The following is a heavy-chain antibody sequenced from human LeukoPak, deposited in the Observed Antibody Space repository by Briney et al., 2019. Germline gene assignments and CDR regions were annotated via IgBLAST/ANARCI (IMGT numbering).Heavy chain of an antibody. J-gene: IGHJ6*02. CDR3: AKSVRVYDILTGYPPGDV. D-gene: IGHD3-9*01. CDR2: ISGSGGST. V-gene: IGHV3-23*01. Sequence: GGSLRLSCAASGFTFSSYAMSWVRQAPGKGLEWVSAISGSGGSTYYADSVKGRFTISRDNSKNTLYLQMNSLRAEDTAVYYCAKSVRVYDILTGYPPGDVWGQGTTVTVSS. CDR1: GFTFSSYA.